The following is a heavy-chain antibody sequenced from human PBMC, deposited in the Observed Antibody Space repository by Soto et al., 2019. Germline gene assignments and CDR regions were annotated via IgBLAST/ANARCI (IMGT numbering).Heavy chain of an antibody. J-gene: IGHJ4*02. V-gene: IGHV1-18*01. Sequence: AASVKVSCKASGYTFNFYGITWVRQAPGQGLEWMGWISGFNGNTNYAADLQGRVTMTTDTSTSTAYMELRGMRSDDTAVYYCARIGASPSNESPYFDTWGQGTLVTVSS. CDR1: GYTFNFYG. CDR2: ISGFNGNT. D-gene: IGHD4-4*01. CDR3: ARIGASPSNESPYFDT.